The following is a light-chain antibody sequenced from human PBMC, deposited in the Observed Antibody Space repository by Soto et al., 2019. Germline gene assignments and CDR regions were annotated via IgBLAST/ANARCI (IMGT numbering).Light chain of an antibody. CDR2: DAS. J-gene: IGKJ5*01. CDR3: QQFDNVPFT. V-gene: IGKV1-33*01. CDR1: QDITNY. Sequence: DIQMTQSPSSLSASVGDRVTIICQASQDITNYLNWYQQKPGKAPKLLIYDASNLETGVHSRFSGSGSGTHFSFTISSLQPEDIATYYCQQFDNVPFTFGQGTRLEMK.